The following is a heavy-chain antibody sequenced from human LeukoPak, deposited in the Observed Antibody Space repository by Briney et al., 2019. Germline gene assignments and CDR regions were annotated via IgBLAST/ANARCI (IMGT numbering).Heavy chain of an antibody. Sequence: AGGSLRLSCVASGFDIRHYYMSWVRQAPGKGLEWVADIRHDGSNIYNVDSVRGRFTISRDNTKNSLFLQMNSLKDEDTAVYYCARDGSGRDFSLDYWGQGTLVTVSS. CDR2: IRHDGSNI. V-gene: IGHV3-7*04. CDR3: ARDGSGRDFSLDY. J-gene: IGHJ4*02. CDR1: GFDIRHYY. D-gene: IGHD3-10*01.